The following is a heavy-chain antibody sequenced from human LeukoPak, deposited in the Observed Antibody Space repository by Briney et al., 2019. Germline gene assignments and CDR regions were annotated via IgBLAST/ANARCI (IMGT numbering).Heavy chain of an antibody. J-gene: IGHJ6*03. CDR2: FYYSGVT. V-gene: IGHV4-59*01. CDR1: GDSINSYH. Sequence: SETLSLTCTISGDSINSYHWSWLRQPPGSKLEWIGYFYYSGVTNYNPSLKSRVTMSLDTSKKQFSLKLNSVTAADTAVYYCARGKNDFYHMDVWGTGTTVIVSS. CDR3: ARGKNDFYHMDV.